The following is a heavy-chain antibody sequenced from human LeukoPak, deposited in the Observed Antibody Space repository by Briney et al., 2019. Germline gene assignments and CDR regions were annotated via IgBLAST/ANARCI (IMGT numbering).Heavy chain of an antibody. D-gene: IGHD3-10*01. CDR2: IKSKKDGETL. CDR1: GITFNIAW. Sequence: GGSLRLPCAASGITFNIAWMTWVRQAPGKGLEWVGRIKSKKDGETLDYAAPVKGRFTISRDDSKNTVYLQMNSLRAEDTAVYYCARGGYGSFDYWGQGTLVTVSS. V-gene: IGHV3-15*01. CDR3: ARGGYGSFDY. J-gene: IGHJ4*02.